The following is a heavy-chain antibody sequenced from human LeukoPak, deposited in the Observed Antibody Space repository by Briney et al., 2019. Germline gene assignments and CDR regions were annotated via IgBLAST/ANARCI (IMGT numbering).Heavy chain of an antibody. CDR2: IFYSGST. J-gene: IGHJ5*02. CDR1: SGSISTSNYY. CDR3: ARLPDP. V-gene: IGHV4-39*07. Sequence: SETLSLTCTVSSGSISTSNYYWGWVRQPPGKALEWIGNIFYSGSTYYSPSLKSRVTISVDKSKNQFSLKLSSVTAADTAVYYCARLPDPWGQGTLVTVSS.